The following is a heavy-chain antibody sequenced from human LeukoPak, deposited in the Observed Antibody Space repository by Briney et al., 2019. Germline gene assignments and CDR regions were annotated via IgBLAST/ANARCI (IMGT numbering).Heavy chain of an antibody. V-gene: IGHV4-34*01. Sequence: SETLSLTCAVYGGSFSGYYWSWIRQPPEKGLEWIGEINHSGSTNYNPSLKSRVTISVDTSKNQFSLKLSSVTAADTAVYYCARIRAGYSSSWYILGYLQHWGQGTLVTVSS. J-gene: IGHJ1*01. CDR3: ARIRAGYSSSWYILGYLQH. D-gene: IGHD6-13*01. CDR2: INHSGST. CDR1: GGSFSGYY.